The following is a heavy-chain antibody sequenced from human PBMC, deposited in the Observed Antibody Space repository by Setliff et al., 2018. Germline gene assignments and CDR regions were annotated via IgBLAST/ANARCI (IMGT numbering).Heavy chain of an antibody. D-gene: IGHD6-19*01. CDR1: GFTFRSYA. CDR3: ARSAVAVPGQFYFDN. CDR2: IWYDGRNK. J-gene: IGHJ4*02. Sequence: GGSLRLSCAASGFTFRSYAMHWVRQAPGKGLEWVAIIWYDGRNKYYADSVYGRFTVSRDNSKNSLYLQMNSLRTEDTAVYYCARSAVAVPGQFYFDNWGQGTQVTAPQ. V-gene: IGHV3-33*01.